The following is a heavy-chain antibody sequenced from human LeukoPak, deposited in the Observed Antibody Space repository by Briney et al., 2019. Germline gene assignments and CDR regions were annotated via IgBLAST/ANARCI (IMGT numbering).Heavy chain of an antibody. Sequence: PGGSLRLSCAASGFTFSSYGMHWVRQAPGKGLEWVAVISYDGSSKYYADSVKGRFTISRDNSKNTLYLQMNSLRAEDTAVYYCAKGGAGATYGFDYWGQGTLVTVSS. CDR3: AKGGAGATYGFDY. V-gene: IGHV3-30*18. CDR2: ISYDGSSK. D-gene: IGHD1-26*01. J-gene: IGHJ4*02. CDR1: GFTFSSYG.